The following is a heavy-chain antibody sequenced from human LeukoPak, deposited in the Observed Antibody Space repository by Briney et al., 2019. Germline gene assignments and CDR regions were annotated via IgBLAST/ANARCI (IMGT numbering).Heavy chain of an antibody. CDR1: GFTFSSYI. CDR3: AREGAGAFDY. J-gene: IGHJ4*02. V-gene: IGHV3-30-3*01. CDR2: ISYDGSNK. Sequence: GGSLRLSCAASGFTFSSYIMHWVRQAPGKGLGWVAVISYDGSNKYYPDSVNGRFTISRDNSKNTLYLQMNSLRAEDMAVYYCAREGAGAFDYWGQGTLVTVSS. D-gene: IGHD1-26*01.